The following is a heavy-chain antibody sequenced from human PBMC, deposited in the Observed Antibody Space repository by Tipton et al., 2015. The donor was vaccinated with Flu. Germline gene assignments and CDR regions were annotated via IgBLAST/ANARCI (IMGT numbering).Heavy chain of an antibody. J-gene: IGHJ5*02. D-gene: IGHD4-11*01. Sequence: TLSLTCTVSGASISSESYYWGWIRQPPGKGLEWIGNIYHSGSTNYNPSLKSRVTISLDKSKNQFSLKLSSVTAADTAVYYCARYPESNYHWFGPWGQGALVTVSS. CDR1: GASISSESYY. CDR2: IYHSGST. V-gene: IGHV4-39*07. CDR3: ARYPESNYHWFGP.